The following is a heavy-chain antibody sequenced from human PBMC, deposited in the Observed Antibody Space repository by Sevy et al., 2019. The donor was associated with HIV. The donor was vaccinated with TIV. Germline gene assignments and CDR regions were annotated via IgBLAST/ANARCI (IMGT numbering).Heavy chain of an antibody. J-gene: IGHJ4*02. D-gene: IGHD1-26*01. CDR3: AGENAWGRGYS. CDR2: IYYNGHI. V-gene: IGHV4-59*08. Sequence: SETLSLTCTVSGGSITSLYWNWIRQPPGKGLEWIANIYYNGHINYNPSLKSRVTLSVDTSKNQFSLRLSPVTAADTAMYYCAGENAWGRGYSWGQGTLVTVSS. CDR1: GGSITSLY.